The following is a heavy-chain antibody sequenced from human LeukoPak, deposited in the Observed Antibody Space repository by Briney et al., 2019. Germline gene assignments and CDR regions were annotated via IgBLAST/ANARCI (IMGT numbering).Heavy chain of an antibody. CDR3: ARDSGGYGLDYFDY. D-gene: IGHD5-18*01. J-gene: IGHJ4*02. CDR2: ISSSSSTI. V-gene: IGHV3-48*01. Sequence: PGGSLRLSCAASGFTFSSYSMNWVRQAPGKGLEGGSYISSSSSTIYYADSVKGRFTISRDNAKNSLYLQMNSLRAEDTAVYYCARDSGGYGLDYFDYWGQGTLVTVSS. CDR1: GFTFSSYS.